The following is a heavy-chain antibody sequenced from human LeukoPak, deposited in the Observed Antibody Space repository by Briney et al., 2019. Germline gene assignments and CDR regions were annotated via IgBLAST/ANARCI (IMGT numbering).Heavy chain of an antibody. J-gene: IGHJ5*02. CDR2: ISGSGGST. CDR3: AREKQWLGVYSWFDP. Sequence: PGGSLRLSCAASGFTFSSYAMSWVRQAPGKGLEWVSAISGSGGSTYYAGSVKGRFTISRDNSKNTLYLQMNSLRAEDTAVYYCAREKQWLGVYSWFDPWGQGTLVTVSS. V-gene: IGHV3-23*01. D-gene: IGHD6-19*01. CDR1: GFTFSSYA.